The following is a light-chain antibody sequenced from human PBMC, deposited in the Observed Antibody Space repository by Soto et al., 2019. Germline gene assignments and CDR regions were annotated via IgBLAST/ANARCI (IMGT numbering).Light chain of an antibody. CDR2: DAS. V-gene: IGKV3-11*01. CDR3: QQRSHWPPLT. Sequence: EIVLTQSPATLSLSLGERATLSCRASQSVGSYLAWYQQKPGQAPRLLIYDASNRATGIPARFSGSGSGTDFTLTISSLEPEDFAVYYCQQRSHWPPLTFGGGTKVEIK. CDR1: QSVGSY. J-gene: IGKJ4*01.